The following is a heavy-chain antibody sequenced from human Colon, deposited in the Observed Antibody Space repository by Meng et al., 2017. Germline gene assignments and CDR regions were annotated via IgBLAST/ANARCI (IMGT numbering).Heavy chain of an antibody. D-gene: IGHD5-18*01. V-gene: IGHV3-23*04. CDR3: AKGGDFGYTDYYDP. CDR1: GFRFRSYA. Sequence: VHLVESGGDLVKPGGSLRLSCAASGFRFRSYAMTWVRQIPGKGLEWVSSISGSGRNSYYADSVKGRFTISRDNSNYTVYLQMNSLRAEDTALYYCAKGGDFGYTDYYDPWGQGTLVTVSS. J-gene: IGHJ5*02. CDR2: ISGSGRNS.